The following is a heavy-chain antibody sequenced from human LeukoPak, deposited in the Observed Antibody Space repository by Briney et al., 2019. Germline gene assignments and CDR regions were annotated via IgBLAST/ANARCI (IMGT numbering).Heavy chain of an antibody. V-gene: IGHV1-46*01. Sequence: GASVKVSCKASGYTFTSHFMHWVRQAPGQGLEWMGIINPESGNTAYAQKFQGRITMTGDTSTSTVYMELSSLRSEDTAMYYCAKDGNWNNVPGDYYYMDVWGKGTTVALSS. D-gene: IGHD1/OR15-1a*01. CDR2: INPESGNT. J-gene: IGHJ6*03. CDR1: GYTFTSHF. CDR3: AKDGNWNNVPGDYYYMDV.